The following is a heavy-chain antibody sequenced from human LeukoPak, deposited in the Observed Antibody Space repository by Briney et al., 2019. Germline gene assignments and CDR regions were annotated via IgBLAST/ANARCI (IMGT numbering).Heavy chain of an antibody. D-gene: IGHD2-8*02. V-gene: IGHV3-48*03. Sequence: GGSLRLSCAASGFTFSSYEMNWVRQAPGKGLEWVSYISSSGSTIYFADSVKGRFTISRDNAKNSLYLQMNSLGAEDTAVYYCARDPTGGQPTFDYWGQGTLVTVSS. CDR1: GFTFSSYE. CDR3: ARDPTGGQPTFDY. J-gene: IGHJ4*02. CDR2: ISSSGSTI.